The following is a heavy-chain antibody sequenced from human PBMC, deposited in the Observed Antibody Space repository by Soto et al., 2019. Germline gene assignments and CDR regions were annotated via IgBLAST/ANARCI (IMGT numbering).Heavy chain of an antibody. D-gene: IGHD3-22*01. J-gene: IGHJ3*02. CDR1: GFSFSLYA. CDR3: ARDRYNYDSSGYYNAFDI. Sequence: GGSLRLSSAASGFSFSLYAVHWVRQAPGKGLEWVAVISSDGTNKDYADSVKGRITISRDNSKNTVYLQMNSLRPEDTAVYYCARDRYNYDSSGYYNAFDIWGRGTMVTVSS. CDR2: ISSDGTNK. V-gene: IGHV3-30-3*01.